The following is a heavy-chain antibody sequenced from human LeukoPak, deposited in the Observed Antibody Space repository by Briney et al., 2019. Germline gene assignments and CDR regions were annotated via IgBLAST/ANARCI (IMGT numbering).Heavy chain of an antibody. CDR3: AKDGVDFWSGYLEGEKDHWFDP. V-gene: IGHV3-30*02. Sequence: GGSLRLSCAASGFTFSSYGMHWVRQAPGKGLEWVAFIRYDGSNKYYADSVKGRFTISRDNSKNTLYLQMNSLRAEDTAVYYCAKDGVDFWSGYLEGEKDHWFDPWGQGTLVTVSS. D-gene: IGHD3-3*01. J-gene: IGHJ5*02. CDR1: GFTFSSYG. CDR2: IRYDGSNK.